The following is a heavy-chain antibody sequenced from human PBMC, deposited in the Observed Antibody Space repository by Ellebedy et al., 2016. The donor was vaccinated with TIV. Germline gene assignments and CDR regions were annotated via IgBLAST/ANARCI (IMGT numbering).Heavy chain of an antibody. V-gene: IGHV3-33*01. J-gene: IGHJ3*02. Sequence: GESLKISCAASGFTFSRNGMHWVRQAPGKGLEWVAVLWYDGSNKSYVDSVKGRFTISRDNSKKTLYLQMNTLRAEDTAVYYCAREGYYDSSGYYYNSDAFDIWGQGTMVTVSS. CDR1: GFTFSRNG. CDR3: AREGYYDSSGYYYNSDAFDI. CDR2: LWYDGSNK. D-gene: IGHD3-22*01.